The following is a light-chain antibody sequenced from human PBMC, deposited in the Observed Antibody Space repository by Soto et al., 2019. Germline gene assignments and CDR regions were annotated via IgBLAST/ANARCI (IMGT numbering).Light chain of an antibody. Sequence: EIVLTQSPGTLSLSPGERATLSCRASQSVSSNYLAWYQQKPGQAPRLLIYGASSRATGIPDRFSGSGSGTDFTLTISRLDPEDFAVYYCQQYGTSPRTFGQGTKVEIK. V-gene: IGKV3-20*01. CDR1: QSVSSNY. CDR2: GAS. CDR3: QQYGTSPRT. J-gene: IGKJ1*01.